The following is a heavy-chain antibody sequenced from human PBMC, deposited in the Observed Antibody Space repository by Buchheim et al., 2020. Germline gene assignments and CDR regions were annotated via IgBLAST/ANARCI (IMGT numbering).Heavy chain of an antibody. CDR2: IGTAGDT. CDR1: GFTFSSYD. J-gene: IGHJ6*02. Sequence: EVQLVESGGGLVQPGGSLRLSCAASGFTFSSYDMHWVRQATGKGLEWVSAIGTAGDTYYPGSVKGRFTISRENAKNSLYLPMNSLRAGDTAVYYCARGSDDFWSGLYGMDVWGQGTT. V-gene: IGHV3-13*01. CDR3: ARGSDDFWSGLYGMDV. D-gene: IGHD3-3*01.